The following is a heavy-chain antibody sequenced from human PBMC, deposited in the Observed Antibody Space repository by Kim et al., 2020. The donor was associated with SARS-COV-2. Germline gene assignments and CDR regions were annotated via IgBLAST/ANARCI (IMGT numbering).Heavy chain of an antibody. CDR1: GFTFSSYG. CDR2: IWYDGSNK. CDR3: AKDRRTTGTTEINYYYYYGMDV. V-gene: IGHV3-33*06. J-gene: IGHJ6*02. Sequence: GGSLRLSCAASGFTFSSYGMHWVRQAPGKGLEWVAVIWYDGSNKYYADSVKGRFTISRDNSKNTLYLQMNSLRAEDTAVYYCAKDRRTTGTTEINYYYYYGMDVWGQGTTGTVSS. D-gene: IGHD1-1*01.